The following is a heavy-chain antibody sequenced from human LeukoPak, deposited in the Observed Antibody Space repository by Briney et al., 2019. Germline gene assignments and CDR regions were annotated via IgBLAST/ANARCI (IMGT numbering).Heavy chain of an antibody. J-gene: IGHJ6*02. CDR2: MNPNSGNT. V-gene: IGHV1-8*02. D-gene: IGHD6-13*01. CDR3: ARTGYSSSWDYGMDV. Sequence: GASVKVSCKASGYTFTSYDINWVRQATGQGLEWMGWMNPNSGNTGYAQKFQGRVTMTRNTSISTAYMELSSLRSEDTAVYYCARTGYSSSWDYGMDVWGQGTTVTVSS. CDR1: GYTFTSYD.